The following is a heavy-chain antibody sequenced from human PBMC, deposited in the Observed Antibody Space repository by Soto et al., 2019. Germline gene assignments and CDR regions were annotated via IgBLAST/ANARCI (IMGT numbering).Heavy chain of an antibody. CDR1: GGTFSSYA. CDR3: ARETYSSSPQAHFDY. J-gene: IGHJ4*02. V-gene: IGHV1-69*06. D-gene: IGHD6-6*01. CDR2: IIPIFGTA. Sequence: SVKVSCKASGGTFSSYAISWVRQAPGQGLEWMGGIIPIFGTANYAQKFQGRVTITADKSTSTAYMELSSLRSEDTAVYYCARETYSSSPQAHFDYWGQGTLVTVSS.